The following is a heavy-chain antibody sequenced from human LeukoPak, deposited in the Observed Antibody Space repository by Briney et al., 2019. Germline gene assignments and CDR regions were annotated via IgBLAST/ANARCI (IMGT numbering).Heavy chain of an antibody. Sequence: ASVKVSCKPSGYTFTGHSIHWVRQAPGQGLEWMGWVNPNTGGTIYAQKFQGRVTMTRDTSISTAYMELSRLRSDDTAVYYCARDRVVVPAALWYWGQGTLVTVSS. CDR3: ARDRVVVPAALWY. V-gene: IGHV1-2*02. CDR2: VNPNTGGT. J-gene: IGHJ4*02. CDR1: GYTFTGHS. D-gene: IGHD2-2*01.